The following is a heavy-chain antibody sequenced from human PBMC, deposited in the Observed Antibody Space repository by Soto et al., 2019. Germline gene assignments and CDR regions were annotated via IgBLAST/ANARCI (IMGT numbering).Heavy chain of an antibody. J-gene: IGHJ6*02. CDR1: GFTFSSYW. CDR3: ARNDIVVVPAAIVLYYYYGMDV. Sequence: GGSLRLSCAASGFTFSSYWMSWVRQAPGKGLEWVANIKQDGSEKYYVDSVKGRFTISRDNAKNSLYLQMNSLRAEDTAVYYCARNDIVVVPAAIVLYYYYGMDVWGQGTRVTAP. CDR2: IKQDGSEK. D-gene: IGHD2-2*02. V-gene: IGHV3-7*01.